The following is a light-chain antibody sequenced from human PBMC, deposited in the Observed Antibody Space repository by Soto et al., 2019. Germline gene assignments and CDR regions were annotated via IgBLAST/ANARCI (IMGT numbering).Light chain of an antibody. CDR1: SSDVGGYNY. CDR3: SSYTSSSTH. J-gene: IGLJ1*01. V-gene: IGLV2-14*01. Sequence: QSVLTQPASVSGSPGQSITISCTGTSSDVGGYNYVSWYQQHPGKAPKLMIYEVSNRPSGVSNRFSGSKSGNTASLTISGLQAEDEADYYCSSYTSSSTHFGPGTKVTV. CDR2: EVS.